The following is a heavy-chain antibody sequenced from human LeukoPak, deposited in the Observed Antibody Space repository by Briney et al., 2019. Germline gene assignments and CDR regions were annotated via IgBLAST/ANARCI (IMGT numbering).Heavy chain of an antibody. V-gene: IGHV3-48*03. CDR3: ARDSVYGMDV. J-gene: IGHJ6*02. CDR2: ISSSSNTI. CDR1: GFTFSSYE. Sequence: PGGSLRLSCAAIGFTFSSYEMEWVRQAPGKGLEWVSYISSSSNTIYNADSVKGRFTISRDNAKNSLYLQMSSLRAEDTAVYYCARDSVYGMDVWGQGTTVTVSS.